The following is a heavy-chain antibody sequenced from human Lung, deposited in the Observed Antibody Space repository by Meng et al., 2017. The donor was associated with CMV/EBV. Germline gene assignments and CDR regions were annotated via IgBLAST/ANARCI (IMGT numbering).Heavy chain of an antibody. Sequence: GGSXRLXCAASGFTFSSYGMHWVRQAPGKGLEWVAVIWYDGSNKYYADSVKGRFTISRDNSKNMLYLQMNSLRAEDTAVYYCAKDLFDFWSGYVGTFDYWXQGTXVTVDS. CDR2: IWYDGSNK. V-gene: IGHV3-33*06. D-gene: IGHD3-3*01. J-gene: IGHJ4*02. CDR3: AKDLFDFWSGYVGTFDY. CDR1: GFTFSSYG.